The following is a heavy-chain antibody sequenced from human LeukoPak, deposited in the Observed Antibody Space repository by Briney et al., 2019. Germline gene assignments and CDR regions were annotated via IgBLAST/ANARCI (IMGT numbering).Heavy chain of an antibody. CDR3: ARGEYYYDSSGYYYDYFDY. CDR2: IPYDGSNI. CDR1: GFTSSSYG. Sequence: GGSLRLSCAASGFTSSSYGMHWVRQAPGKGLEWVAVIPYDGSNIYYVDSVKGRFTISRDNSKNTLYLQMNSLRAEDTAVYYCARGEYYYDSSGYYYDYFDYWGQGTLVTVSS. D-gene: IGHD3-22*01. V-gene: IGHV3-30*03. J-gene: IGHJ4*02.